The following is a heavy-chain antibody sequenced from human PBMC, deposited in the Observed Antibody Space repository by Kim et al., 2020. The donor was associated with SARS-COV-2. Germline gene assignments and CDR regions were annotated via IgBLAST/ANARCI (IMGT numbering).Heavy chain of an antibody. J-gene: IGHJ6*03. D-gene: IGHD4-4*01. Sequence: GRFTISRDNAKNSLYLQMNSLRAEDTALYYCAKDMVEAYSKFDYYYYMDVWGKGTTVTVSS. V-gene: IGHV3-9*01. CDR3: AKDMVEAYSKFDYYYYMDV.